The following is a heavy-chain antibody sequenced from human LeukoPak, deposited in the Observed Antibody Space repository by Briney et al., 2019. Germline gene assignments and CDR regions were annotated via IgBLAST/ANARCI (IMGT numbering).Heavy chain of an antibody. CDR2: ISWNSGNI. CDR1: GFTFDDYA. J-gene: IGHJ4*02. D-gene: IGHD6-19*01. V-gene: IGHV3-9*01. CDR3: ARPAVAGLRAGGYDY. Sequence: SLRLSCAASGFTFDDYAMHWVRQAPGKGLEVVSGISWNSGNIGYADSVKGRFTISRDNAKNSLYLQMNSLRVEDTAVYYCARPAVAGLRAGGYDYWGQGTLVTVSS.